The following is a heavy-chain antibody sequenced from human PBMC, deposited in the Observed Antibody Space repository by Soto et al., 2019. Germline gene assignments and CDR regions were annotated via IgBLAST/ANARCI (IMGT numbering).Heavy chain of an antibody. CDR2: VSGAASHT. V-gene: IGHV3-23*01. J-gene: IGHJ4*02. D-gene: IGHD3-9*01. CDR1: GFTPTTTP. CDR3: ATSFRYFDN. Sequence: PGGSLRLSYAGSGFTPTTTPLSWVRQPPGKGLEWVATVSGAASHTYYVDSVRGRFFISRDNSKNTVTLQMNNLTVDDTAVYYCATSFRYFDNWGQGTRVTVSS.